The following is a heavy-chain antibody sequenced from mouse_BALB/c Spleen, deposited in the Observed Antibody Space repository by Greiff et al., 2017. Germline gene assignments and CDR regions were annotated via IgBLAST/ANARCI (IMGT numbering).Heavy chain of an antibody. Sequence: DVKLQESGPSLVKPSQTLSLTCSVTGDSITSGYWNWIRKFPGNKLEYMGYISYSGSTYYNPSLKSRISITRDTSKNQYYLQLNSVTTEDTATYYCARRPYYGNYDYAMDYWGQGTSVTVSS. CDR2: ISYSGST. D-gene: IGHD2-10*01. CDR1: GDSITSGY. V-gene: IGHV3-8*02. J-gene: IGHJ4*01. CDR3: ARRPYYGNYDYAMDY.